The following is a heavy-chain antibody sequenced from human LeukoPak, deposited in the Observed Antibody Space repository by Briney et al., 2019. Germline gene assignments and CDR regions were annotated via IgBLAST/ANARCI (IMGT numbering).Heavy chain of an antibody. CDR3: ARGQYYYGSGSSRAFDI. J-gene: IGHJ3*02. D-gene: IGHD3-10*01. Sequence: ASVKVSCKASGGTFSSYGISWVRQAPGQGLEWMGWISAYNGNTNYAQKLQGRVTMTTDTSTSTAYMELRSLRSDDTAVYYCARGQYYYGSGSSRAFDIWGQGTMVTVSS. CDR2: ISAYNGNT. V-gene: IGHV1-18*01. CDR1: GGTFSSYG.